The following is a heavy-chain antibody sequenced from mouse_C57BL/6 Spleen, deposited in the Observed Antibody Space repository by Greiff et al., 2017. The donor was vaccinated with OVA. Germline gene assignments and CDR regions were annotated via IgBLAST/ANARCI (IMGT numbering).Heavy chain of an antibody. CDR2: ISSGGDYI. D-gene: IGHD1-3*01. Sequence: EVKLVESGEGLVKPGGSLKLSCAASGFTFSSYAMSWVRQTPEKRLEWVAYISSGGDYIYYADTVKGRFTISRDNARNTLYLQMSSLKSEGTAMYYCTRVKGYFDYWGQGTTLTVSS. J-gene: IGHJ2*01. V-gene: IGHV5-9-1*02. CDR3: TRVKGYFDY. CDR1: GFTFSSYA.